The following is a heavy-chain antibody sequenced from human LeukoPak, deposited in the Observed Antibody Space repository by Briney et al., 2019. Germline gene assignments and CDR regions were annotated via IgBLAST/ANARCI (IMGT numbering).Heavy chain of an antibody. V-gene: IGHV3-74*01. J-gene: IGHJ4*02. CDR3: ARPFITMVRGVIGY. CDR1: GFTFSSYW. Sequence: GGSLRLSCAVSGFTFSSYWMHWVRQAPGKGLVWVSRINSDGSSTSYADSVKGRFTISRDNAKNTLYLQMNSLRAEDTAVYYCARPFITMVRGVIGYWGQGSRVTVSS. D-gene: IGHD3-10*01. CDR2: INSDGSST.